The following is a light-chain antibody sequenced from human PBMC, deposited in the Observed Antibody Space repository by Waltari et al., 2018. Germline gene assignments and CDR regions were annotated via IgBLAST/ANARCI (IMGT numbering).Light chain of an antibody. Sequence: QSALTQPASVSGSPGQSITISCTGTSRDVGNYNLVSWYQQHPGKAPTPMIYEVSQRPSGVSNRFSGSKSGNTASLTISGLQPEDETDYYCCSYAGHSTYVFGTGTKVTV. CDR1: SRDVGNYNL. CDR3: CSYAGHSTYV. V-gene: IGLV2-23*02. J-gene: IGLJ1*01. CDR2: EVS.